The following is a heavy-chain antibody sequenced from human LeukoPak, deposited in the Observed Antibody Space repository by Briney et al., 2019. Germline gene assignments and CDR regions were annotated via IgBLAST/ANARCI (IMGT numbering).Heavy chain of an antibody. CDR3: ARGASYDAFDI. CDR2: IYPGDSDT. D-gene: IGHD1-26*01. J-gene: IGHJ3*02. Sequence: GESLKISCKGSGYSFTNNWIGWVRRMPGKALGWMGIIYPGDSDTRYSPSFRGQVTISADKSISTAYLQWSSLKASDTAMYYCARGASYDAFDIWGQGTMVTVSS. V-gene: IGHV5-51*01. CDR1: GYSFTNNW.